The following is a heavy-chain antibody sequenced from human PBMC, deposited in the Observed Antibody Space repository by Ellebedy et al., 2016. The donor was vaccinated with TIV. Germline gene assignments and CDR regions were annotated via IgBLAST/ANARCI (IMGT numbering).Heavy chain of an antibody. Sequence: PGGSLRLSCEASGFIFSTYGMHRVRQAPGKGLEWVAFIWYDGGNKYYADSVKGRFTISRDNSKNTLSLQMNNLGAEDTAVYYCARDRHVDRGDCLYYWGQGTLVTVSS. CDR2: IWYDGGNK. V-gene: IGHV3-33*01. CDR3: ARDRHVDRGDCLYY. D-gene: IGHD2-21*02. J-gene: IGHJ4*02. CDR1: GFIFSTYG.